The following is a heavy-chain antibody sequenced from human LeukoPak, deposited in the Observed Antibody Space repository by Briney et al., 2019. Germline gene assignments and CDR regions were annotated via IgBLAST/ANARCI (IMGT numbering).Heavy chain of an antibody. CDR1: GGSISSYY. J-gene: IGHJ5*02. CDR3: ATSSSWYFWFDP. Sequence: SETLSLTCTVSGGSISSYYWSWIRQPPGKGLEGIGYIYYSGSTNYNPSLKSRVTISVDTSKNQFSLKLSSVTAADTAVYYCATSSSWYFWFDPWGQGTLVTVSS. CDR2: IYYSGST. V-gene: IGHV4-59*01. D-gene: IGHD6-13*01.